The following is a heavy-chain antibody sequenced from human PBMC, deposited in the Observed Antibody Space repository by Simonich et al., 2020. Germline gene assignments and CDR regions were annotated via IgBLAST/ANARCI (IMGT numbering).Heavy chain of an antibody. CDR1: GYTFTGDY. CDR3: ARGPRWTGDDAFDI. CDR2: VNPNSGGT. D-gene: IGHD7-27*01. J-gene: IGHJ3*02. Sequence: QVQLVQSGAEVKKPGASVKVSCKASGYTFTGDYMHWVRQTPGQGLGWMGWVNPNSGGTNYAQKFQGRVTMTSDTSISTAYMELSRLRSDDTAVYYCARGPRWTGDDAFDIWGQGTMVTVSS. V-gene: IGHV1-2*02.